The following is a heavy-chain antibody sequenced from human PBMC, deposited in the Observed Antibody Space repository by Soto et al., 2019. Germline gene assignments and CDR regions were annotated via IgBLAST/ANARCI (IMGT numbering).Heavy chain of an antibody. CDR1: GGSISSGGYY. CDR3: ARLCDYRPYYFDY. CDR2: IYYSGST. J-gene: IGHJ4*02. Sequence: SETLSLTCTASGGSISSGGYYWSWIRQHPGKGLEWIGYIYYSGSTYYNPSLKSRVTISVDTSKNQFSLKLSSVTAADTAVYYCARLCDYRPYYFDYWGQGTLVTVSS. V-gene: IGHV4-31*03. D-gene: IGHD4-17*01.